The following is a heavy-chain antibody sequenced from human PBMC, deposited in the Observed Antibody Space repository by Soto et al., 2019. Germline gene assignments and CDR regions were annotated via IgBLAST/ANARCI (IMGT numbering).Heavy chain of an antibody. Sequence: PGGSLRLSCAASGFTFSSYWMHWVRQAPGKGLVWVSRINSDGSSTSYADSVKGRFTISRDNAKNTLYLQMNSLRAEDTAVYYCASLDYGDYGNYYYGMDVWGQGTTVTVSS. V-gene: IGHV3-74*01. CDR3: ASLDYGDYGNYYYGMDV. D-gene: IGHD4-17*01. CDR1: GFTFSSYW. J-gene: IGHJ6*02. CDR2: INSDGSST.